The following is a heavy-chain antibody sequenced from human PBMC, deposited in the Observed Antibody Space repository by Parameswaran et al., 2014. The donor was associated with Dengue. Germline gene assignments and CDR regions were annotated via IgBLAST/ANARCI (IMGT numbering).Heavy chain of an antibody. J-gene: IGHJ6*02. Sequence: WVRQAPGQGLEWMGRIIPVLGIANYAQKFQGRVTITADKSTSTAYMELSSLRSEDTAVYYCAREYSSSSYYYGMDVWGQGTTVTVSS. D-gene: IGHD6-6*01. V-gene: IGHV1-69*04. CDR3: AREYSSSSYYYGMDV. CDR2: IIPVLGIA.